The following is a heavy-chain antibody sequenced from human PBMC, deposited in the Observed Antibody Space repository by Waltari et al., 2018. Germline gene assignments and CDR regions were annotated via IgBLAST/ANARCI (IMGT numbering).Heavy chain of an antibody. CDR1: GFSFTPAW. J-gene: IGHJ4*01. CDR3: TTLDAPWGG. D-gene: IGHD7-27*01. CDR2: ITSKSDGATT. V-gene: IGHV3-15*01. Sequence: EVQMVESGGGSMKPGDSLRLSCVASGFSFTPAWLTWSRQAPGKGLEWVGRITSKSDGATTDYAAPVKGRFSISREDSQNMVFLQMNSLRTEDTAVYFCTTLDAPWGGWGHGTLVTVSS.